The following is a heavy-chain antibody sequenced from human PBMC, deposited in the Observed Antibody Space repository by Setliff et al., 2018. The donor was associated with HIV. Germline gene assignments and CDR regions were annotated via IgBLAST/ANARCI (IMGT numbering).Heavy chain of an antibody. CDR2: FMYTDIHYVNYLN. Sequence: SETLSLTCTVSGVSISNYYWSWIRQTPERGLEWIAYFMYTDIHYVNYLNYRNPSLASRPSISVDKSKNQFSLTLSSVTAADTAVYYCARARSDWYNVRPYYFDLWGQGTPVTVSS. D-gene: IGHD6-19*01. V-gene: IGHV4-59*08. J-gene: IGHJ4*02. CDR3: ARARSDWYNVRPYYFDL. CDR1: GVSISNYY.